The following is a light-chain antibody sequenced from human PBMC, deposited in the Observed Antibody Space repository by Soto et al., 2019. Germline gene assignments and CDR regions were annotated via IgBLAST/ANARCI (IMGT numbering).Light chain of an antibody. CDR3: QRLGTSTI. J-gene: IGKJ4*01. V-gene: IGKV3-20*01. CDR2: GAS. Sequence: EVVLTQSPGTLSLSPGERATLSCRASQAVSSILLALYQQKPGQAPRLLIYGASSRATGIPDRFSGSGSGTDFTMTVSRMEPEDISVYSCQRLGTSTIFGVGTNVEIK. CDR1: QAVSSIL.